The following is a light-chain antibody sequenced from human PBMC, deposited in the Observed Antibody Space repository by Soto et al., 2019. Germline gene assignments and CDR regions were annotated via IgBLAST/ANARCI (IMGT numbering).Light chain of an antibody. Sequence: SALTQPASVSGSPGQSITISCTGTSSDVGAYNYVSWYQQYPGRAPKVIIFEVRKRPSGVSTRFSGSKSGDTASLTISGLQAEDEADYYCSSYRSSTTFVFGTGTKVTVL. J-gene: IGLJ1*01. CDR3: SSYRSSTTFV. V-gene: IGLV2-14*01. CDR1: SSDVGAYNY. CDR2: EVR.